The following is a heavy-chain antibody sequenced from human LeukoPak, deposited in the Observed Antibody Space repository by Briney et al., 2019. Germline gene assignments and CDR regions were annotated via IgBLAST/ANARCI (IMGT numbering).Heavy chain of an antibody. Sequence: SETLSLTCTVSGGSISSGGYYWSWIRQHPGKGLEWIGYIYYSGSTYYNPSLKSRVTISVDTSKNQFSLKLSSVTAADTAVYYCARAAGYCSSTSCYEYCYYYGMDVWGQGTTVTVSS. CDR3: ARAAGYCSSTSCYEYCYYYGMDV. CDR2: IYYSGST. D-gene: IGHD2-2*01. V-gene: IGHV4-31*03. CDR1: GGSISSGGYY. J-gene: IGHJ6*02.